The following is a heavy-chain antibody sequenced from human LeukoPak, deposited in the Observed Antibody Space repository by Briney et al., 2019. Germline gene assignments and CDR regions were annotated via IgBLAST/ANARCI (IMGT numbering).Heavy chain of an antibody. J-gene: IGHJ4*02. V-gene: IGHV1-18*01. CDR2: ISPYKGNT. D-gene: IGHD6-13*01. Sequence: ASVKVSCKASGYTFTTYGINWMRQAPGQGLEWMGWISPYKGNTNYAQKLQGRVTMTTDTSTSTAYMALRSLRSDDTAVYYCARDMSSWQQLVLPDYWGQGTLVTVSS. CDR3: ARDMSSWQQLVLPDY. CDR1: GYTFTTYG.